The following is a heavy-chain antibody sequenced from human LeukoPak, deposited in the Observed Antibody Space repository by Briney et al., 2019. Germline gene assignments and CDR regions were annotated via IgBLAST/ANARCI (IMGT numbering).Heavy chain of an antibody. D-gene: IGHD3-10*02. CDR2: IYYSGST. V-gene: IGHV4-59*01. CDR1: GGSISSYY. J-gene: IGHJ5*02. CDR3: ARSRGYVTRHWFDP. Sequence: PSETLSLTCTVSGGSISSYYWSWIRQPPGKGLEWIGYIYYSGSTNYNPSLKSRVTISVDTSKNQFSLKLSSVTAADTAVYYCARSRGYVTRHWFDPWGQGTLVTVSS.